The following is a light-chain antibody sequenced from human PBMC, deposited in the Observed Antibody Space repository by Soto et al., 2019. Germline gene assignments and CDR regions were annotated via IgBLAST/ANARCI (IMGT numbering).Light chain of an antibody. CDR1: SSDVGGYNY. CDR2: EVS. Sequence: QSALTQPASVSGSPGQSITISCTGTSSDVGGYNYVSWYQQHPGKAPKLMIYEVSNRPSGVSNRFSGSKSGNTASLTISGLQAEDAADYSCGSYPTSNTHWGFVRGTKLTV. CDR3: GSYPTSNTHWG. V-gene: IGLV2-14*01. J-gene: IGLJ2*01.